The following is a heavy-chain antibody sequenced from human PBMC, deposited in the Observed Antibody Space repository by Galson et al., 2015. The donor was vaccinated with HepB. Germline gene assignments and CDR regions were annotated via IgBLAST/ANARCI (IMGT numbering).Heavy chain of an antibody. V-gene: IGHV3-30*04. CDR2: ISYDGSNK. CDR3: CGLQYAAKPDY. D-gene: IGHD5-24*01. CDR1: GFTFSSYA. Sequence: SLRLSCAASGFTFSSYAMHWVRQAPGKGLEWVAVISYDGSNKYYADSVKGRFTISRDNSKNTLYLQMNSLRAEDTAVYYCCGLQYAAKPDYWGQGTLVTASS. J-gene: IGHJ4*02.